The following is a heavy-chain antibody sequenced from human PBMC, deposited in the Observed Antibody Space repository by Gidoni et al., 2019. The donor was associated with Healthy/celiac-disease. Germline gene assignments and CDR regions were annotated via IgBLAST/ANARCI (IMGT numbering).Heavy chain of an antibody. Sequence: QVQLQQWGAGLLQPSETLSLTCAVYGGSFSGYYWSWIRQPPGKGLEWIGEINHSGSTNYNPSLKSRVTISVDTSKNQFSLKLSSVTAADTAVYYCASRPNYYDSSGYYYHDYWGQGTLVTVSS. CDR3: ASRPNYYDSSGYYYHDY. V-gene: IGHV4-34*01. J-gene: IGHJ4*02. CDR1: GGSFSGYY. CDR2: INHSGST. D-gene: IGHD3-22*01.